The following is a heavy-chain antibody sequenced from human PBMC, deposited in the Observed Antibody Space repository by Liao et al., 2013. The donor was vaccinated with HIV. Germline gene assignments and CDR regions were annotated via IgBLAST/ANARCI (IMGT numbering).Heavy chain of an antibody. D-gene: IGHD1/OR15-1a*01. CDR1: GGSFSGYY. Sequence: QVQLQQWGAGLLKPSETLSLTCAVYGGSFSGYYWTWIRQPPGKGLEWIGEINRSGSTNYNPSLKSRVTISVDTSKNYFSLTMTSVTAADTAVYYCVRGRLTSFDSWGQGTLVTVSS. V-gene: IGHV4-34*01. CDR2: INRSGST. CDR3: VRGRLTSFDS. J-gene: IGHJ4*02.